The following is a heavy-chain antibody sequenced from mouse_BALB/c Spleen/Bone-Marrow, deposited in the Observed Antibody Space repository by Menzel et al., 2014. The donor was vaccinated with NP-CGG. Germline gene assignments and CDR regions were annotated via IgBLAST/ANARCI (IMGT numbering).Heavy chain of an antibody. CDR1: GFTFSGFG. Sequence: EVQGVESGGGLVQPGGSRKLSCAASGFTFSGFGMHWVRQAPEKGLEWVAYISNGSSPIYYADTVKGRSTISRDNPKNTLFLQMTSLRSEDTAMYYCARKGAMITHYYAMDYWGQGTSVTVSS. CDR2: ISNGSSPI. V-gene: IGHV5-17*02. D-gene: IGHD2-4*01. J-gene: IGHJ4*01. CDR3: ARKGAMITHYYAMDY.